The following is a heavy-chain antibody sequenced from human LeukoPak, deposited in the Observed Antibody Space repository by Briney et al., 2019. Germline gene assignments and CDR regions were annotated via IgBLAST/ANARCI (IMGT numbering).Heavy chain of an antibody. D-gene: IGHD3-16*01. CDR1: GFTFSSYS. V-gene: IGHV3-48*04. J-gene: IGHJ5*02. CDR2: ISSSSSTI. Sequence: GGSLRLSCAASGFTFSSYSMNWVRQAPGKGLEWVSYISSSSSTIYYADSVKGRFTISRDNAKNSLYLHMNSLRAEDTAVYYCARGEGENWFDPWGQGTLVTVSS. CDR3: ARGEGENWFDP.